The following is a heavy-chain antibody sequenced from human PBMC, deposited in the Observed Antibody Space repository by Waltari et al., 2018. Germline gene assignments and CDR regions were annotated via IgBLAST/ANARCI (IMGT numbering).Heavy chain of an antibody. J-gene: IGHJ4*02. V-gene: IGHV4-39*07. CDR1: GGSISSSSYY. CDR2: IYYRWSP. CDR3: ARDWEEGAAAGTGGIGY. D-gene: IGHD6-13*01. Sequence: QLQLQESGPGLVKPSETLSLTCTVSGGSISSSSYYWGWIRQPPGKGLEWIGRIYYRWSPDYNPSLKSRVTISGDPSKNQFSLKLSSVTAADTAVYYCARDWEEGAAAGTGGIGYWGQGTLVTVSS.